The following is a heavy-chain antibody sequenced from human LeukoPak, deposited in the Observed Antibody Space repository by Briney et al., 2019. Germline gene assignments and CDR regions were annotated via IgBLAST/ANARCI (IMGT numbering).Heavy chain of an antibody. CDR3: ARGDGYSGYALEF. J-gene: IGHJ4*02. V-gene: IGHV4-4*07. D-gene: IGHD5-12*01. CDR2: IYSDGAT. Sequence: TSETLSLTCTVSGGSINSYYWSWIRQPAGKGLEWIERIYSDGATNYNPSLKSRVTMLVDTSKNQFSLKLRSVTAADTAVYYCARGDGYSGYALEFWGQGALATVSS. CDR1: GGSINSYY.